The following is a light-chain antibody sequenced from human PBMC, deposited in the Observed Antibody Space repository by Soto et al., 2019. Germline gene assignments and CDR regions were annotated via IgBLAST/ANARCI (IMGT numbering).Light chain of an antibody. CDR2: GAS. J-gene: IGKJ1*01. CDR3: PQYDNWPWT. V-gene: IGKV3-15*01. CDR1: QTIGGT. Sequence: EIVLTQSPATLSLSPGGRATLSCRASQTIGGTLAWYQQKPGQAPRLLIHGASTRAPGFPARFSGSGSGTDFTLTISSLQSEDFAVYYCPQYDNWPWTFGQGTKVDIK.